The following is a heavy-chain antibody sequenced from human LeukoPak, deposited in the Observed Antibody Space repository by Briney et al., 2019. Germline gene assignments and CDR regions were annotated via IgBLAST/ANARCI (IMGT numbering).Heavy chain of an antibody. CDR2: INHSGST. Sequence: SETLSLTCAVYGGSFSGYYWSWIRQPPGKGLEWIGEINHSGSTNYNPSLKSRVTISVDTSKNQFSLKLSSVTAADTAVYCCARRGLSTSSSWYVGKKYYYFDYWGQGTLVTVSS. CDR1: GGSFSGYY. CDR3: ARRGLSTSSSWYVGKKYYYFDY. D-gene: IGHD6-13*01. J-gene: IGHJ4*02. V-gene: IGHV4-34*01.